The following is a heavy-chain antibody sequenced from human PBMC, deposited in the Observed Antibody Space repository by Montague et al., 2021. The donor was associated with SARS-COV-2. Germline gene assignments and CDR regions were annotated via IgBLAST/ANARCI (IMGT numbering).Heavy chain of an antibody. J-gene: IGHJ4*01. CDR1: GGSISSSSYY. Sequence: SETLSLTCTVSGGSISSSSYYWGRIRQPPGKGLEWIGSIYYSGSTYYNPSLKSRVTISVDTSKNQFSLKQSTVTAADTAVYYCATITLGYCTNGVCQPPDYWGQGTLVTVSS. CDR3: ATITLGYCTNGVCQPPDY. CDR2: IYYSGST. D-gene: IGHD2-8*01. V-gene: IGHV4-39*01.